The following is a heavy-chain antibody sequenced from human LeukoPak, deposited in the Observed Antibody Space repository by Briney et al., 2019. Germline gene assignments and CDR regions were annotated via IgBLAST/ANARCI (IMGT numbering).Heavy chain of an antibody. CDR1: GFTFDDYA. Sequence: GRSLRLSCAASGFTFDDYAMHWVRQAPGKGLEWVSGISWNSGSIGYADSVKGRFTISRDNAKNSLYLQMNSLRAEDTALYYCAKAGFSGSGSYADYWGQGTLVTVSS. J-gene: IGHJ4*02. D-gene: IGHD3-10*01. CDR3: AKAGFSGSGSYADY. V-gene: IGHV3-9*01. CDR2: ISWNSGSI.